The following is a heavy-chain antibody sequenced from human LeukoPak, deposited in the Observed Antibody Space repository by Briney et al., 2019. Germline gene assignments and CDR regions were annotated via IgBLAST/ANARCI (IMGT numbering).Heavy chain of an antibody. Sequence: PSQTLSLTCTVSGGSISSGDYYWSWIRQPPGKGLEWIGYIYYSGSTYYNPSLKSRVTISVDKSKNQFSLKLSSVTAADTAVYYCARGGYSGYDSHWFDPWGQGTLVTVSS. V-gene: IGHV4-30-4*01. CDR1: GGSISSGDYY. CDR3: ARGGYSGYDSHWFDP. J-gene: IGHJ5*02. CDR2: IYYSGST. D-gene: IGHD5-12*01.